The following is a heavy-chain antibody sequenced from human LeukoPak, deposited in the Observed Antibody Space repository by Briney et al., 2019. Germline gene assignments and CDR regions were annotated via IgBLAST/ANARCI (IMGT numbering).Heavy chain of an antibody. Sequence: GGSLRLSCAASGFTFSSYWMSWVRQAPGKGLEWVANIKQDGSEKYYVDSVRGRFTISRDNAKNSLYLQMNSLRAEDTAVYYCARVRYYGSGSYYYYYYYMDVWGKGTTVTVSS. CDR2: IKQDGSEK. V-gene: IGHV3-7*01. CDR1: GFTFSSYW. CDR3: ARVRYYGSGSYYYYYYYMDV. D-gene: IGHD3-10*01. J-gene: IGHJ6*03.